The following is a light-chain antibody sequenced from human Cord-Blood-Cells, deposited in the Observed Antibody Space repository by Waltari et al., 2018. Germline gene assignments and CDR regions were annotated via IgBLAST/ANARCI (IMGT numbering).Light chain of an antibody. V-gene: IGKV3-11*01. J-gene: IGKJ5*01. CDR2: EAS. CDR3: QQRSNWPPT. Sequence: EIVLTQSPATLSLSPGERATLSCRASQSVSSYLAWYQQKPGQAPRLLIYEASNRATGNPARFSGRGFGKKLNSTNRRLGAEDFGVYYCQQRSNWPPTFGQGTRLEIK. CDR1: QSVSSY.